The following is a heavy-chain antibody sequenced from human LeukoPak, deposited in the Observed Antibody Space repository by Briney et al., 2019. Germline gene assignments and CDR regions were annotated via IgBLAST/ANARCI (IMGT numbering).Heavy chain of an antibody. CDR1: GYTFTGYY. Sequence: EASVKVSCKASGYTFTGYYMHWVRQAPGQGLEWMGWINPNSGGTNYAQKFQGRVTMTRDTSISTAYMELSRLRSDDTAVYYCARDSNWGLWKYYYYGMDVWGQGTTVTVSS. CDR2: INPNSGGT. D-gene: IGHD7-27*01. CDR3: ARDSNWGLWKYYYYGMDV. J-gene: IGHJ6*02. V-gene: IGHV1-2*02.